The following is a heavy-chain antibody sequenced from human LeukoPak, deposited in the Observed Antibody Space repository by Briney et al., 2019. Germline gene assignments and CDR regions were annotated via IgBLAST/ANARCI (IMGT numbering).Heavy chain of an antibody. D-gene: IGHD6-13*01. CDR2: IKQDGSEK. Sequence: PGGSLRLSCAASGFTFSSYWMSWVRQAPGKGLEWVANIKQDGSEKYYVDSVKGRFTISRDNSESTLYLQMDSLRGDDAAVYYCAKAVGRISWSFDYWGQGALVTVSS. CDR3: AKAVGRISWSFDY. V-gene: IGHV3-7*01. J-gene: IGHJ4*02. CDR1: GFTFSSYW.